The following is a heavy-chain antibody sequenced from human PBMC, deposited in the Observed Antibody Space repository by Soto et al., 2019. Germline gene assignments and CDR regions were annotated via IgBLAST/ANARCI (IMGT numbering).Heavy chain of an antibody. Sequence: NPSETLSLTCTVSGGSINSYYWSWIRQPPGKGLEWIGYIYYSGSTKYNPSLKSRVTISKDTSKNQFSLKLSSVTAADTAMYYCGKDAGGRGNGAFDIWGQGTMVTVS. V-gene: IGHV4-59*01. CDR1: GGSINSYY. J-gene: IGHJ3*02. CDR3: GKDAGGRGNGAFDI. D-gene: IGHD3-16*01. CDR2: IYYSGST.